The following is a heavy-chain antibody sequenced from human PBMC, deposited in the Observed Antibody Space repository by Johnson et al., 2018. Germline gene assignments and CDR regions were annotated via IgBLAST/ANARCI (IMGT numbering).Heavy chain of an antibody. Sequence: QVQLVESGGDVVQPGKSLRLSCAASGFIFSSYGMHWVRQAPGKGLEWVALISYDGSSKYYGDSVKGRFIIFRDNSKNTLYLQMNSLRDEDTAVYYCAKDFRNFDVWGGYTYDDYYYMDVWGKGTTVTVSS. V-gene: IGHV3-30*18. CDR1: GFIFSSYG. CDR2: ISYDGSSK. J-gene: IGHJ6*03. D-gene: IGHD3-3*01. CDR3: AKDFRNFDVWGGYTYDDYYYMDV.